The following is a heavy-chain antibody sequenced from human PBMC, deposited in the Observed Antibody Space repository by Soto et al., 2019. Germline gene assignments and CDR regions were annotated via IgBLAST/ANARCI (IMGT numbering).Heavy chain of an antibody. CDR3: TTDRYNWNYVGPHDAFDI. V-gene: IGHV3-15*01. J-gene: IGHJ3*02. CDR1: GFTFSNAW. Sequence: GGSLRLSCAASGFTFSNAWMSWVRRAPGKGLEWVGRIKSKTDGGTTDYAAPVKGRFTISRDDSKNTLYLQMNSLKTEDTAVYYCTTDRYNWNYVGPHDAFDIWGQGTMVTVSS. CDR2: IKSKTDGGTT. D-gene: IGHD1-7*01.